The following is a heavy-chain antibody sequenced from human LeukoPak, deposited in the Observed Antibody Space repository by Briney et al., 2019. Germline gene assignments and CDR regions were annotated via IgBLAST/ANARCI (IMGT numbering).Heavy chain of an antibody. D-gene: IGHD6-19*01. CDR2: VNEDGSRT. CDR3: TRGHASGWTRDAFDL. J-gene: IGHJ3*01. CDR1: GFTFNRFW. V-gene: IGHV3-74*01. Sequence: GGSLRLSCAASGFTFNRFWMRWVRQAPGQGLMWVSHVNEDGSRTTYADPVKGRFTVSRDNARGTLYLEMNNLAVDDTAVYYCTRGHASGWTRDAFDLWGQGTMVTVSS.